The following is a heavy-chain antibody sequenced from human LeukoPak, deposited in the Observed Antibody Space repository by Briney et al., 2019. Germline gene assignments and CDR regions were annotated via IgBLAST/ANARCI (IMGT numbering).Heavy chain of an antibody. V-gene: IGHV3-23*01. J-gene: IGHJ6*02. Sequence: GSLRLSCAASGFTFSSYAMSWVRQAPGKGLEWVSAISGSGGSTYYADSVKGRFTISRDNSKNTLYLQMNSLRAEDTAVYYCASGTYYYYYYGMDVWGQGTTVTVSS. CDR3: ASGTYYYYYYGMDV. CDR2: ISGSGGST. CDR1: GFTFSSYA. D-gene: IGHD1-26*01.